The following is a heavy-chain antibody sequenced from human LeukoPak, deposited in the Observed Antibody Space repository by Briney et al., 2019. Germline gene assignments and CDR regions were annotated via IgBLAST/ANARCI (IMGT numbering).Heavy chain of an antibody. Sequence: PGGSLRLSCTASGFTFSTHSMNWVRQAPGKGLEWVSSITSSSSYIYYADSVKGRFTISRDNAKTSLYLQMNSLRAEDTAVYYCARTSDDYGDYTYYFDYWGQGTLVTVSS. D-gene: IGHD4-17*01. CDR1: GFTFSTHS. V-gene: IGHV3-21*01. J-gene: IGHJ4*02. CDR3: ARTSDDYGDYTYYFDY. CDR2: ITSSSSYI.